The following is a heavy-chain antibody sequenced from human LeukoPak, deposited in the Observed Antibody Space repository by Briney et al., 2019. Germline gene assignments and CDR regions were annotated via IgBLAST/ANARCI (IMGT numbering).Heavy chain of an antibody. D-gene: IGHD1-1*01. CDR3: AKSSTLNWNPTGDAFDI. V-gene: IGHV1-69*13. CDR1: GYTFTSYG. J-gene: IGHJ3*02. Sequence: GASVKVSCKASGYTFTSYGINWVRQAPGQGLEWMGGIIPIFGTANYAQKFQGRVTITADESTSTAYMELSSLRSEDTAVYYCAKSSTLNWNPTGDAFDIWGQGTMVTVSS. CDR2: IIPIFGTA.